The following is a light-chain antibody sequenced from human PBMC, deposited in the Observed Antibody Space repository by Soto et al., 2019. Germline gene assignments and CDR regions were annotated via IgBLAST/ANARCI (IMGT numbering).Light chain of an antibody. CDR1: QSVSTS. CDR2: DTS. Sequence: EIVLTQSPATLSLSPGERATLSCWASQSVSTSLAWYQQKPGQAPRLLIYDTSNRATGIPSRLSGSASGTDFTLTISSLEPEDFAVYYCQQRSKWPLTFGQGTRLEI. CDR3: QQRSKWPLT. V-gene: IGKV3-11*01. J-gene: IGKJ5*01.